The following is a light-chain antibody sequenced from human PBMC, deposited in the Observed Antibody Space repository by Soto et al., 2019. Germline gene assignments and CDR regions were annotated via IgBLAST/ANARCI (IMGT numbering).Light chain of an antibody. J-gene: IGKJ1*01. Sequence: EIVLTQSPATLSLSPGERATLSCRASQSVSSYLAWYQQRPGQAPRLLIYAASTRATDLPDRFSGSGSGTDFTITISSLEAEDFAVYYCHQYDRSPSTFGQGTKVDIK. CDR2: AAS. CDR1: QSVSSY. CDR3: HQYDRSPST. V-gene: IGKV3-20*01.